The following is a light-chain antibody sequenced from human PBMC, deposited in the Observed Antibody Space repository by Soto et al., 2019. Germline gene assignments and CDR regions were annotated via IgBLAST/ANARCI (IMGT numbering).Light chain of an antibody. J-gene: IGKJ1*01. CDR1: QSVSGSY. CDR2: GAS. CDR3: QHYGPSPTWT. V-gene: IGKV3-20*01. Sequence: DIVLTQSPGTLSLSPGERATLSCRASQSVSGSYLAWYQQKPGQAPRLLIYGASSRATGIPDRFSGDGSGTDFTLTISRLEPEDFVVYYCQHYGPSPTWTFGQGNKVEVK.